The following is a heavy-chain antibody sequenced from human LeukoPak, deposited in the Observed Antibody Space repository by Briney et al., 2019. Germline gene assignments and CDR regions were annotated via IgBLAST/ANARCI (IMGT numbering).Heavy chain of an antibody. CDR1: GYTFTSYG. D-gene: IGHD1-26*01. CDR3: ARDGGLAGATGEVDY. CDR2: ISAYNGNT. V-gene: IGHV1-18*01. Sequence: ASVKVSCKASGYTFTSYGISWVRQAPGQGLEWMGWISAYNGNTNYAQKLQGRVTMTTDTSTSTAYMELRSLRSDDTAVYYCARDGGLAGATGEVDYWGQGTLVTVSS. J-gene: IGHJ4*02.